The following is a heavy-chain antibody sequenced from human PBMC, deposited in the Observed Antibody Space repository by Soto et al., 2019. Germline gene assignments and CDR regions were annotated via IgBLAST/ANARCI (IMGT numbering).Heavy chain of an antibody. Sequence: SETLSLTCTVSGGSISTGDYYWSWIRQLPGKGLEWIGYIYNSGRTYYNPSLKNRVTISVDMAENQFSVKLSSVTAADTAVYYCAREGYYSGSGSYSPPRYYGMDVWGQGTTVTVSS. V-gene: IGHV4-31*03. CDR2: IYNSGRT. CDR3: AREGYYSGSGSYSPPRYYGMDV. D-gene: IGHD3-10*01. J-gene: IGHJ6*02. CDR1: GGSISTGDYY.